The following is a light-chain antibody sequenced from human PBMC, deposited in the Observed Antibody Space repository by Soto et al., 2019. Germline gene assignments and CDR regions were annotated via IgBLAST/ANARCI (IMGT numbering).Light chain of an antibody. V-gene: IGKV3-20*01. CDR1: QSVGSY. Sequence: EIVLTQSPGTLSLSPGERATLSCRASQSVGSYLAWYQQKPGQAPRLLIYGASSRATGIPDRFSGSGSGTDFTLTISRLEPEDFAVYYCQPYGSSPGTFGEGTKLEIK. CDR3: QPYGSSPGT. J-gene: IGKJ2*01. CDR2: GAS.